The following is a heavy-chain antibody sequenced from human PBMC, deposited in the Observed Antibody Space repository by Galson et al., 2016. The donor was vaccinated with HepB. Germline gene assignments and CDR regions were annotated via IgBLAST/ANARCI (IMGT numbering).Heavy chain of an antibody. CDR2: ISSRGITT. CDR1: GFTFSTYS. Sequence: SLRLSCAASGFTFSTYSMNWVRQAPGKGLEWVSAISSRGITTFYSDSVKGRFTVSRDNSKNTLFLQMDSLRAEDTAIYYCAKDFGSTGYYQVFESWGQGTLVAVSS. CDR3: AKDFGSTGYYQVFES. V-gene: IGHV3-23*01. J-gene: IGHJ4*02. D-gene: IGHD3-22*01.